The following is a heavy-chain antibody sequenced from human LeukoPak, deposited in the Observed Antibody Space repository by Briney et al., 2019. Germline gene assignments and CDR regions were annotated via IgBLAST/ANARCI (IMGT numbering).Heavy chain of an antibody. CDR1: GFTFSSYA. V-gene: IGHV3-23*01. CDR3: AKGRLPTDY. J-gene: IGHJ4*02. Sequence: GGSLRLSCAASGFTFSSYAMSWVRQAPGKGLEWVSEIGDSDDSIDYADFVKGRFTISRDNSKNTLYLQMNSLRAEDTAVYYCAKGRLPTDYWGQGTLVTVSS. CDR2: IGDSDDSI.